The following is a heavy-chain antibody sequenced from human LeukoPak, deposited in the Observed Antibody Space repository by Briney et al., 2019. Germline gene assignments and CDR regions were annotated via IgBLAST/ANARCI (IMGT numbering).Heavy chain of an antibody. CDR3: VRNQGWYALDM. J-gene: IGHJ3*02. CDR1: RFTFSEYW. D-gene: IGHD6-19*01. CDR2: VNEDGNQQ. V-gene: IGHV3-7*01. Sequence: AGGSLRLSCAGSRFTFSEYWMTWVRQTPGHGLEWVANVNEDGNQQQYADSVKGRFTSSKDNSKNSMYLQLNGLRAEDTGVYYCVRNQGWYALDMWGQGTMVTVSS.